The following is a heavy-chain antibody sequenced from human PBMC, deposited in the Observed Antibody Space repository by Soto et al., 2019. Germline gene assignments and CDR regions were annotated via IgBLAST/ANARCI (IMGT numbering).Heavy chain of an antibody. Sequence: EVQLVGSGGGLVQPGRSLRLSCAASGFTFDDYAMHWVRQVPGKGLQWVSGLSWNGVTIGYAASVKGRFTISRDKALQMNGLRPDDTALYFCAASRAYDSSDYSGFHYGMDAWAIGTTVPVPP. CDR3: AASRAYDSSDYSGFHYGMDA. J-gene: IGHJ6*04. CDR2: LSWNGVTI. V-gene: IGHV3-9*01. D-gene: IGHD3-22*01. CDR1: GFTFDDYA.